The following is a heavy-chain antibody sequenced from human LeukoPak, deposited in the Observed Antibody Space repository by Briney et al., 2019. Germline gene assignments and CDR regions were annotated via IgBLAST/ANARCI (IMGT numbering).Heavy chain of an antibody. V-gene: IGHV3-48*03. D-gene: IGHD5-12*01. J-gene: IGHJ4*02. CDR1: GFTFSSYE. CDR3: ARGAVRGYSGGSLVDY. Sequence: GGSLRLSCAASGFTFSSYEMNWVRQAPGKGLKWVSYISSSGSTIYYADSVKGRFTISRDNAKNSLYLQMNSLRAEGTAVYYCARGAVRGYSGGSLVDYWGQGTLVTVSS. CDR2: ISSSGSTI.